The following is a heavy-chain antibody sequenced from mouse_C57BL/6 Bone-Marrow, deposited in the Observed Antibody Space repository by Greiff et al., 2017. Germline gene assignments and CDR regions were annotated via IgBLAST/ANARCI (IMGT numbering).Heavy chain of an antibody. V-gene: IGHV1-50*01. Sequence: VQLQQPGAELVKPGASVKLSCKASGYTFTSYWMQWVKQRPGQGLEWIGEIDPSDSYTNYNQKFKGKATLTVATSSSTAYMRLSSLTSEDSAVYYCASWVYAMDYWGQGTSVTVSS. J-gene: IGHJ4*01. D-gene: IGHD4-1*01. CDR3: ASWVYAMDY. CDR1: GYTFTSYW. CDR2: IDPSDSYT.